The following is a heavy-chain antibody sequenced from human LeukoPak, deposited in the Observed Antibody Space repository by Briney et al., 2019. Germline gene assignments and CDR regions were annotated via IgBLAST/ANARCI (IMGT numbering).Heavy chain of an antibody. D-gene: IGHD3-10*01. V-gene: IGHV4-61*02. CDR1: GGSIGRGSYY. CDR3: AVLEGYYSGSGTYY. Sequence: SQTLSLTCIVSGGSIGRGSYYWSWIRQPAGKGLEWMGRIYNSGSTNYNPSLKSRVTISTDMSKNQFSLNLTSVTAADTAVYYCAVLEGYYSGSGTYYWGRGTLVTVSS. J-gene: IGHJ4*02. CDR2: IYNSGST.